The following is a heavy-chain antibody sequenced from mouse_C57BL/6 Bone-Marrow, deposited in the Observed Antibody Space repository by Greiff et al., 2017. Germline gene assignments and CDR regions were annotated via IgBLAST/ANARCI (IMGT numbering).Heavy chain of an antibody. Sequence: EVQRVESGEGLVKPGGSLKLSCAASGFTFSSYAMSWVRQTPEQRLEWVAYISSGGDYIYYADTVKGRFTISRDNARNTLYLQMSSLKSEDTAMYYCTRDGYYVGWYFDVWGTGTTVTVSS. CDR1: GFTFSSYA. D-gene: IGHD2-3*01. V-gene: IGHV5-9-1*02. CDR2: ISSGGDYI. J-gene: IGHJ1*03. CDR3: TRDGYYVGWYFDV.